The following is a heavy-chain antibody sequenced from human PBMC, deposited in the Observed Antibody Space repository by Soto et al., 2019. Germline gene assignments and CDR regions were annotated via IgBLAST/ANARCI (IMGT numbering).Heavy chain of an antibody. J-gene: IGHJ6*02. CDR1: GGTFSSYA. CDR3: ARAVDSSGFMDV. CDR2: IIPICGTA. Sequence: QVQLVQSGAEVKKPGSSVKVSCKASGGTFSSYAISWVGQAPGQGLEWMGGIIPICGTANYAQKFQGRVTITADESTSTAYMELSSLRSEDTAVYYCARAVDSSGFMDVWGQGTTVTVSS. D-gene: IGHD3-22*01. V-gene: IGHV1-69*12.